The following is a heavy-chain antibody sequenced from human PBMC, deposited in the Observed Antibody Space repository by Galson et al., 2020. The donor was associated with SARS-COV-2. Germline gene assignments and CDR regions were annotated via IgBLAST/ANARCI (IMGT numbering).Heavy chain of an antibody. Sequence: SETLSLTCTVSGGSISSGGYYWSWIRQHPGKGLEWIGYIYYSGSTYYNPSLKSRVTISVDTSKNQFSLKLSSVTAADTAVYYCARDQGYYDSGGYSHLSWFDPWGQESLVSVSS. D-gene: IGHD3-22*01. J-gene: IGHJ5*02. V-gene: IGHV4-31*03. CDR2: IYYSGST. CDR3: ARDQGYYDSGGYSHLSWFDP. CDR1: GGSISSGGYY.